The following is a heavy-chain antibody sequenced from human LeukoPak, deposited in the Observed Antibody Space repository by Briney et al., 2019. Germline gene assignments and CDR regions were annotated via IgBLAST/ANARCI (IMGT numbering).Heavy chain of an antibody. J-gene: IGHJ6*03. Sequence: SGGSLRLSCAASGFTFSSYSMNWVRRAPGKGLEWVSSISSSSSYIYYADSVKGRFTISTDNGKNSLYLQMNSLRAEDTAVYYCARDFPTYYDILTGPPMDVWGKGTTVTVSS. D-gene: IGHD3-9*01. V-gene: IGHV3-21*01. CDR2: ISSSSSYI. CDR3: ARDFPTYYDILTGPPMDV. CDR1: GFTFSSYS.